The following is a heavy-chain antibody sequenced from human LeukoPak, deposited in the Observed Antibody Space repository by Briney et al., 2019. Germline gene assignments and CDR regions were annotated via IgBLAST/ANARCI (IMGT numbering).Heavy chain of an antibody. CDR3: ASMGPFPFGVVISDY. CDR2: ISYDGSNK. Sequence: TGGSLRLSCAASGFTFSSYAMHWVRQAPGKGLEWVAVISYDGSNKYYADSVKGRFTISRDNSKNTLYLQMNSLRAEDTAVYYCASMGPFPFGVVISDYWGQGTLVTVSS. J-gene: IGHJ4*02. D-gene: IGHD3-3*01. V-gene: IGHV3-30*04. CDR1: GFTFSSYA.